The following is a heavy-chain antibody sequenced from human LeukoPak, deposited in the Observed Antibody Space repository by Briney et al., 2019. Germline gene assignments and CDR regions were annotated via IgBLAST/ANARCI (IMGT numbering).Heavy chain of an antibody. D-gene: IGHD1-1*01. CDR2: IGTASDT. CDR3: ARGPPRGKYYYMDV. CDR1: GFTFSSFD. Sequence: GGSLRLSCVASGFTFSSFDMHWVRQPTGQGLEWVSTIGTASDTYYPGSVEGRFTLSRDNAKNSLYLQMNSLTAGDTAVYYCARGPPRGKYYYMDVWGKGTTVTVSS. V-gene: IGHV3-13*01. J-gene: IGHJ6*03.